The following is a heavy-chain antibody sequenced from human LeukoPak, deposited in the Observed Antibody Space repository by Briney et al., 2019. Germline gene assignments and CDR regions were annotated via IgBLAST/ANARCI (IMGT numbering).Heavy chain of an antibody. D-gene: IGHD5-18*01. CDR1: GYTFTSYY. Sequence: ASVKVSCKASGYTFTSYYVHWVRQAPGQGLEWMGWINPNSGGTNYAQKFQGRVTMTRDMSTSTVYMELSSLRSEDTAVYYCARGAWGAVDTAMKAGDYFDYWGQGTLVTVSS. V-gene: IGHV1-46*01. J-gene: IGHJ4*02. CDR2: INPNSGGT. CDR3: ARGAWGAVDTAMKAGDYFDY.